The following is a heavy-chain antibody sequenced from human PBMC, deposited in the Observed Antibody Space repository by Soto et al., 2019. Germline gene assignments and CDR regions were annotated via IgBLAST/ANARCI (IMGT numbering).Heavy chain of an antibody. J-gene: IGHJ6*02. D-gene: IGHD3-10*01. Sequence: SETLSLTCTVSGGSISSGDYYWSWIRQPPGKGLEWIGYIYYSGSTYYNPSLKSRVTISVDTSKNQFSLKLSSVTAADTAVYYCARDRRYYGSGSYGRSSYGMDVWGQGTTVTVSS. CDR3: ARDRRYYGSGSYGRSSYGMDV. V-gene: IGHV4-30-4*01. CDR2: IYYSGST. CDR1: GGSISSGDYY.